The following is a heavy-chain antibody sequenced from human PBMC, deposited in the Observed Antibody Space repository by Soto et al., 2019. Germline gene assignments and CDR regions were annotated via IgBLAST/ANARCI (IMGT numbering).Heavy chain of an antibody. Sequence: SETLSLTCTVSGGSISSGDYYWSWIRQPPGKGLGWIGYIYYSGSTYYNPSLKSRVTISVDTSKNQFSLKLSSVTAADTAVYYCASVSYFNAFDYWGQGTLVTVSS. CDR1: GGSISSGDYY. CDR3: ASVSYFNAFDY. D-gene: IGHD3-9*01. CDR2: IYYSGST. J-gene: IGHJ4*02. V-gene: IGHV4-30-4*01.